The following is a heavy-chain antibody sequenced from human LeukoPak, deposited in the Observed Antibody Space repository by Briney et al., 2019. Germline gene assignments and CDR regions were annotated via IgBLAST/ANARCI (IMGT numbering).Heavy chain of an antibody. CDR3: ASGFYGAGHFDDDVFDI. D-gene: IGHD4/OR15-4a*01. J-gene: IGHJ3*02. Sequence: ASVKVSCKVSGYSLSELSIHWVRQVPGKGFTRMEGFDPEDVEIVYAQSFQGRVTMTEDTSTDTAYMELSRLTSEDTAVYYCASGFYGAGHFDDDVFDIWGQGTLVTVSS. V-gene: IGHV1-24*01. CDR2: FDPEDVEI. CDR1: GYSLSELS.